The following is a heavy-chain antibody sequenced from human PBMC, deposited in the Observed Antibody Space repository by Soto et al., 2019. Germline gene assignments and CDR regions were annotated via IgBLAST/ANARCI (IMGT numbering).Heavy chain of an antibody. CDR3: VSWADAADEDYFHH. Sequence: GGSLRLSCAASGIRFTSSWMSWVRQAPGKGLEWVAHINQDGGQKYYVDSAKGRFTISRDNAKTSLYLQMNSLRAEDTAVFYCVSWADAADEDYFHHWGQGTLVTVSS. J-gene: IGHJ1*01. CDR2: INQDGGQK. D-gene: IGHD3-16*01. V-gene: IGHV3-7*01. CDR1: GIRFTSSW.